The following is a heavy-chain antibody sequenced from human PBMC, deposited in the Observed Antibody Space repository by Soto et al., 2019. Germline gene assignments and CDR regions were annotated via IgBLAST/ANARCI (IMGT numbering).Heavy chain of an antibody. CDR3: ARDKWVVVGGYYYYYGMDV. D-gene: IGHD2-15*01. J-gene: IGHJ6*02. Sequence: GSLRLSCAASGFTFSSYSMNWVRQAPGKGLEWVSYISSSSSTIYYADSVKGRFTISRDNAKNSLYLQMNSLRDEDTAVYYCARDKWVVVGGYYYYYGMDVWGQGTTVTVSS. CDR1: GFTFSSYS. CDR2: ISSSSSTI. V-gene: IGHV3-48*02.